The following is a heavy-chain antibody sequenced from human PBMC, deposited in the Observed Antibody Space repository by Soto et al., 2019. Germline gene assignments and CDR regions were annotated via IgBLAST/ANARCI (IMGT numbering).Heavy chain of an antibody. D-gene: IGHD3-10*01. CDR1: GGTFSSYA. Sequence: QVQLVQSGAEVKKPGSSVKVSCKASGGTFSSYAISWVRQAPGQGLEWMGGILPIFGTANYAQKFQGRVTITADECTSTAYMELSSLRSEDTAVYYCASAVYGAGSYYSSPYYGMDVWGQGTTVTVSS. CDR2: ILPIFGTA. CDR3: ASAVYGAGSYYSSPYYGMDV. V-gene: IGHV1-69*12. J-gene: IGHJ6*02.